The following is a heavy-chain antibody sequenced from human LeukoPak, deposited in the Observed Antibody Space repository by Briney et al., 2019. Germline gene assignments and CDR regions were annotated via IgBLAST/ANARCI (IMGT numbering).Heavy chain of an antibody. CDR1: GSSISSTSSNYY. D-gene: IGHD2-2*01. V-gene: IGHV4-39*01. J-gene: IGHJ4*02. CDR2: IYYSGTT. Sequence: SETLSLTCTVSGSSISSTSSNYYWAWIRQSPGKGLEWIGSIYYSGTTYYNPSLKSRVTISVDTSKNQFSLKLSSVTAAETAVYYCARLGYCSSPGCSFDHWGQGTLVTVSS. CDR3: ARLGYCSSPGCSFDH.